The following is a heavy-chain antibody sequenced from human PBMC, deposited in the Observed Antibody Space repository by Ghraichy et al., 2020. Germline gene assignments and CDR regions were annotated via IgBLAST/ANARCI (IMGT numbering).Heavy chain of an antibody. Sequence: GGSLRLSCAVFGFTFSDYWMTWVRQTPGKGLEWVASIKQDGSEKYYVDSVKGRFSISRDNPKNSLFLQMNSLRSEDTALYYCARGINMVRGANFDYWGQGTLVTVSS. V-gene: IGHV3-7*03. CDR2: IKQDGSEK. J-gene: IGHJ4*02. D-gene: IGHD3-10*01. CDR3: ARGINMVRGANFDY. CDR1: GFTFSDYW.